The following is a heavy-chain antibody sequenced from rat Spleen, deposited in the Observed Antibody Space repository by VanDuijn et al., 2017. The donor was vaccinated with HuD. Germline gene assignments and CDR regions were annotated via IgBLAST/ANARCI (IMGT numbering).Heavy chain of an antibody. CDR3: TRGNFDY. J-gene: IGHJ2*01. CDR2: IWSGGNT. Sequence: QVQLKESGPGLMQPSETLSLTCSVSGFSLTTNGVGWVRQLLGKGLVWMGTIWSGGNTDYNSALKSRLSISRDTSKSQVFLKMNSLQTEDTAIYFCTRGNFDYWGQGVMVTVSS. CDR1: GFSLTTNG. V-gene: IGHV2-72*01.